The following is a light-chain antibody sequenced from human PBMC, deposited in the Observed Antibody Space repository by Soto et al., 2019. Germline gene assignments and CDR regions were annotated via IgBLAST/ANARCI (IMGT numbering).Light chain of an antibody. Sequence: EILMTQSPATLSVSPGERATLSCRASQSVSSNLAWYQQKPGQAPRLLIYGASTRATGIPARFSGSGSGTDFTLTISSLQSEDFAVYYCQQYNNWPPWTFGQGTKVDI. CDR3: QQYNNWPPWT. CDR1: QSVSSN. CDR2: GAS. V-gene: IGKV3-15*01. J-gene: IGKJ1*01.